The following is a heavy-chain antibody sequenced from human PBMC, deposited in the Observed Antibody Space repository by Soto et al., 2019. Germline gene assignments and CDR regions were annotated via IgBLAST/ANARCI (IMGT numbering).Heavy chain of an antibody. Sequence: SETLSLTCAVYGGSFSGYYWSWIRQPPGKGLEWIGEINHSGSTNYNPSLKSRVTISVDTSKNQFSLKLSSVTAADTAVYYCARGAPIVATIRTGDYYYYIDVWGKGTTVTVSS. J-gene: IGHJ6*03. CDR1: GGSFSGYY. CDR2: INHSGST. CDR3: ARGAPIVATIRTGDYYYYIDV. V-gene: IGHV4-34*01. D-gene: IGHD5-12*01.